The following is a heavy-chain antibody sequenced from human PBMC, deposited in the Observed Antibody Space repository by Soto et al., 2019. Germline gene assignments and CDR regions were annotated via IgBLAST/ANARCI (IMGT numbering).Heavy chain of an antibody. J-gene: IGHJ2*01. Sequence: QVQLVESGGGVVQPGRSLRLSCAASGFTFSSYAMHWVRQAPGKGLEWVAVISYDGSNKYYADSVKGRFTISRDNSKHTRYLQMNSLRAEDTAVYYCARVASTVVTLYWYFDLWGRGTLVTVSS. CDR2: ISYDGSNK. CDR1: GFTFSSYA. V-gene: IGHV3-30-3*01. CDR3: ARVASTVVTLYWYFDL. D-gene: IGHD4-17*01.